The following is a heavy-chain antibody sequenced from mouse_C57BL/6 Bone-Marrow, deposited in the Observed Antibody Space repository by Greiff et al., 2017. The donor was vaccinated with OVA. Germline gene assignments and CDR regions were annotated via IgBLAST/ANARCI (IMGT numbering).Heavy chain of an antibody. V-gene: IGHV7-1*01. CDR1: GFTFSDFY. D-gene: IGHD1-1*02. CDR2: SRNKANDYTT. Sequence: EVQVVESGGGLVQSGRSLRLSCATSGFTFSDFYMEWVRQAPGKGLEWIAASRNKANDYTTEYSASVKGRFIVSRDTSQSILYLQMNALRAEDTAIYYCARDYYGEAMDYWGQGTSVTVSS. CDR3: ARDYYGEAMDY. J-gene: IGHJ4*01.